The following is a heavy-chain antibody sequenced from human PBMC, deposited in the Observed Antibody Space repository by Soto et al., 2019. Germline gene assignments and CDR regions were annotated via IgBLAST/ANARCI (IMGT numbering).Heavy chain of an antibody. D-gene: IGHD3-3*01. Sequence: GESLTISCTSSGYSFTRYWITWVRQMPGKGLEWMGRIDPSDSYTNYSPSFQGHVTISADKSISTAYLQWSSLKASDTAMYYCATTRVFSPWHIWGQGTMVTVSS. CDR3: ATTRVFSPWHI. V-gene: IGHV5-10-1*01. CDR2: IDPSDSYT. CDR1: GYSFTRYW. J-gene: IGHJ3*02.